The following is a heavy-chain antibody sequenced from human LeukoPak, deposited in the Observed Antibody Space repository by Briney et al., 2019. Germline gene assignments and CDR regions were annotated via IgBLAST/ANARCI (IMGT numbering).Heavy chain of an antibody. CDR3: ARDSPRDGPTFV. CDR1: GFTFSSYS. D-gene: IGHD5-24*01. Sequence: PPGGSLRLSCAASGFTFSSYSMNWVRQAPGKGLEWVSYISSSSSTIYYADSVKGRFTISRDNAKNSLYLQMNSLRAGDTAVYYCARDSPRDGPTFVGVQGTLVTVSS. J-gene: IGHJ4*02. CDR2: ISSSSSTI. V-gene: IGHV3-48*01.